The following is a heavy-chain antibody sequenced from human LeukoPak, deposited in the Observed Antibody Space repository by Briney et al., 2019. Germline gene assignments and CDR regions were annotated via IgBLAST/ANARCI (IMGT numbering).Heavy chain of an antibody. CDR2: ISWNSGSI. J-gene: IGHJ4*02. CDR1: GFTFSIHA. CDR3: AKGREGVLRLGIDY. D-gene: IGHD2/OR15-2a*01. Sequence: GGSLRLSCAASGFTFSIHAMHWVRQAPGKGLEWVSGISWNSGSIGYADSVKGRFTISRHNAKNSLYLQMNSLRAEDMALYYCAKGREGVLRLGIDYWGQGTLVTVSS. V-gene: IGHV3-9*03.